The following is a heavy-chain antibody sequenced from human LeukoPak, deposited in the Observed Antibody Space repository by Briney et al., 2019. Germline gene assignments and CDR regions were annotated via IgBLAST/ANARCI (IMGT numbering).Heavy chain of an antibody. Sequence: ASVKVSCKVSGYTLTELSMHWVRQAPGKGLEWMGGFDPEDGETIYAQKFQGRVTMTEDTSTDTDYMELSSLRSEDTAVYYCATDPPAVTRPTNAFDIWGQGTMVTVSS. CDR3: ATDPPAVTRPTNAFDI. J-gene: IGHJ3*02. CDR1: GYTLTELS. D-gene: IGHD4-17*01. CDR2: FDPEDGET. V-gene: IGHV1-24*01.